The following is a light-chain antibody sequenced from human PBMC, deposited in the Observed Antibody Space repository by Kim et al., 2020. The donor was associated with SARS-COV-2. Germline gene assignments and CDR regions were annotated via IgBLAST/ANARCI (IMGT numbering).Light chain of an antibody. CDR2: EDN. V-gene: IGLV6-57*03. Sequence: GKTVTISCTRSSGSIASNFVQWYQQRPGSAPTTVIYEDNQRPSGVSDRFSGSIDSSSNSASLTISGLRTEDEADYYCQSYDTNNWVFGGRTQLTVL. J-gene: IGLJ3*02. CDR3: QSYDTNNWV. CDR1: SGSIASNF.